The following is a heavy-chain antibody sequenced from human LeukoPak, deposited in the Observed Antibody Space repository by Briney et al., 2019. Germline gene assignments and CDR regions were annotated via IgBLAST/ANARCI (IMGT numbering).Heavy chain of an antibody. CDR3: ARVLELGNYFDY. CDR1: GFTFDDYA. Sequence: PGGSLRLSCAASGFTFDDYAMHWVRQAPGKGLEWVSGISWNSGSIDYADSVKGRFTISRDNAKNSLYLQMNRLRAEDTALYYCARVLELGNYFDYWGQGTLVTVSS. V-gene: IGHV3-9*01. J-gene: IGHJ4*02. CDR2: ISWNSGSI. D-gene: IGHD1-26*01.